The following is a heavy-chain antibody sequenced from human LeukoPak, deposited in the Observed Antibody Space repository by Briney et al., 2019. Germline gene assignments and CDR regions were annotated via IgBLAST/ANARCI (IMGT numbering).Heavy chain of an antibody. CDR3: ARGVTTLDNYYYMDV. J-gene: IGHJ6*03. D-gene: IGHD4-23*01. CDR1: GFSFSAYS. V-gene: IGHV3-21*04. Sequence: PGGSLRLSCAASGFSFSAYSMIWVRQAPGKGLEWVSSIGRNTSYRYYADSVKGRFTISRDNAKTSLYLQMNGLRAEDTALYYCARGVTTLDNYYYMDVWGKGTTVTVSS. CDR2: IGRNTSYR.